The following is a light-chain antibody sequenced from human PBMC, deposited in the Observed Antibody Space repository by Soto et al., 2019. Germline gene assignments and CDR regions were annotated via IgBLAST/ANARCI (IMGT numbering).Light chain of an antibody. V-gene: IGKV1-5*03. Sequence: DIQMTQSPSTLSASVGDRVTITCRASQSISSWLAWYQQKPGKAPKLLIYKASSLESGVPSRFSGSGSGTEFNLTISSLQPEDVATYYCQQYNSYPLTFGPGTKVDIK. CDR2: KAS. J-gene: IGKJ3*01. CDR3: QQYNSYPLT. CDR1: QSISSW.